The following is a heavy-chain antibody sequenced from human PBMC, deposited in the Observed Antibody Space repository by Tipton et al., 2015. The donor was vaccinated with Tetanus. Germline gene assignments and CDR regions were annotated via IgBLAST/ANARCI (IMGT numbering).Heavy chain of an antibody. Sequence: SLRLSCAASGFTVSSNYMSWVRQAPGKGLERVSVIYSGGSTYYADSVKGRFTISRDNYKNTLYLQMNSLRAEDTAVYYCARVIGVVGAAAEYFQHWGQGPLVTVSS. CDR3: ARVIGVVGAAAEYFQH. D-gene: IGHD2-15*01. CDR2: IYSGGST. J-gene: IGHJ1*01. V-gene: IGHV3-53*01. CDR1: GFTVSSNY.